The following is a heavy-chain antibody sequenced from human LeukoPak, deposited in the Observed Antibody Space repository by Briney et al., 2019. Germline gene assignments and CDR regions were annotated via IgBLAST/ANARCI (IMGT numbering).Heavy chain of an antibody. V-gene: IGHV3-21*01. Sequence: GGSLRLSCAASGFTFSSYSMNWVRQAPGKGLEWVSSISSSSSYIYYADSVKGRFTISRDNAKNSLYLQMNSLRAEDTAVYYCARDDYGDYYFDYWGQGTLVTVSS. CDR3: ARDDYGDYYFDY. J-gene: IGHJ4*02. D-gene: IGHD4-17*01. CDR1: GFTFSSYS. CDR2: ISSSSSYI.